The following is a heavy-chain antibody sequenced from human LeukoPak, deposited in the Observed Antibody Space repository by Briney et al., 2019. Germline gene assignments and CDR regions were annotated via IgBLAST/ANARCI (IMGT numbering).Heavy chain of an antibody. V-gene: IGHV3-21*01. Sequence: PGGSLRLSCAASGFTFSSYSMNWVRQAPGKGLEWVSSISSSSSYTYYADSVKGRFTISRDNAKNSLYLQMNSLRAEDTAVYYCARDLIWGQGTLVTVSS. J-gene: IGHJ4*02. CDR3: ARDLI. CDR1: GFTFSSYS. CDR2: ISSSSSYT.